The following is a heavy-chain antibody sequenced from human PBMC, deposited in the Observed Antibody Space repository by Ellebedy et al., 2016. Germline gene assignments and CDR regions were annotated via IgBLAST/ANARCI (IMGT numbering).Heavy chain of an antibody. CDR1: GIAFSDFF. CDR2: ISGDGHTT. D-gene: IGHD4-17*01. V-gene: IGHV3-23*01. Sequence: GESLKISXAASGIAFSDFFMSWVRQAPGGGLEWISTISGDGHTTFSADSVKGRFTISRDNSRYTLYLQMDSLRAADTAIYYCYYGHYSGYWGQGTLVTVSS. CDR3: YYGHYSGY. J-gene: IGHJ4*02.